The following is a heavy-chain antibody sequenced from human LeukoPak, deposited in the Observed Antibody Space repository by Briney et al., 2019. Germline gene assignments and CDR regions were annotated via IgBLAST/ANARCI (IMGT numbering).Heavy chain of an antibody. D-gene: IGHD3-10*01. CDR1: GFTFRSYW. Sequence: PGGSLRLSCAASGFTFRSYWMTWVRQAPGKGLEWVANINQDGSEKYYVDSVKGRFTISRDNARNSLYLQMNSLRAEETAVYYCARAISGIEDYWGQGTLVTVSS. CDR3: ARAISGIEDY. CDR2: INQDGSEK. J-gene: IGHJ4*02. V-gene: IGHV3-7*01.